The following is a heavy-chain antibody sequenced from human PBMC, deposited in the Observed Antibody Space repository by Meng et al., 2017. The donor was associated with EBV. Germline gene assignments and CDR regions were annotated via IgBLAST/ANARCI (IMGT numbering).Heavy chain of an antibody. CDR2: ISAYNGNT. V-gene: IGHV1-18*01. CDR3: ARDGRLYDTPSPFDY. CDR1: GYTFTSYG. Sequence: QGPLVQSGAEVKKPGASVKVFCKVSGYTFTSYGISWVRQAPGQGLEWMGWISAYNGNTNYAQKLQGRVTMTTDTSTSTAYMELRSLRSDDTAVYYCARDGRLYDTPSPFDYWGQGTLVTASS. D-gene: IGHD3-22*01. J-gene: IGHJ4*02.